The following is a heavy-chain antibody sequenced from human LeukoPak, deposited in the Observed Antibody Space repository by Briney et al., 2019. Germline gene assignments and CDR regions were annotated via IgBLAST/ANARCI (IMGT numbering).Heavy chain of an antibody. Sequence: SGTLSLTCAVSGGSISSSDWWSWVRQPPGKGLEWIGEIFHSGTTNYNPSLKSRVTISVDKSKNQFSLKLSSVTAADTAVYYCARYSGSYFPEIWGQGTMVTVSS. D-gene: IGHD1-26*01. CDR1: GGSISSSDW. V-gene: IGHV4-4*02. CDR3: ARYSGSYFPEI. CDR2: IFHSGTT. J-gene: IGHJ3*02.